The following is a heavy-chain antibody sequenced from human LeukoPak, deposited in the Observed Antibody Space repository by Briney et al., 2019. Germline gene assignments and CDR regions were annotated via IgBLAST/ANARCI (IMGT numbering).Heavy chain of an antibody. V-gene: IGHV1-46*01. CDR3: ARDTAMGNYFFDY. D-gene: IGHD5-18*01. J-gene: IGHJ4*02. CDR1: GYTVTTYY. Sequence: ASVKVSCKASGYTVTTYYMQWERQAPGLRLEWMGIRNPSGGSSSYAQKFQGRATLTRATSTSTVYMELSSLRSEDTAVYYCARDTAMGNYFFDYWGQGTLVTVSS. CDR2: RNPSGGSS.